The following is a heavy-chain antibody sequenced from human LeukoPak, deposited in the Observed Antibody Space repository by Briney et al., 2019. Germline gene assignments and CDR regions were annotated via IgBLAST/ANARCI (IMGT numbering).Heavy chain of an antibody. CDR2: IKPNSGGT. J-gene: IGHJ4*02. D-gene: IGHD3-9*01. CDR3: ARTETGWFDY. CDR1: GYTFTGYY. V-gene: IGHV1-2*02. Sequence: GASVKVSCKASGYTFTGYYMHWVRQAPGQGLEWMGWIKPNSGGTNYAQTFQGRVTMTRDTSISTAYMELSRLRSEDTAVYYCARTETGWFDYWGQGTLVTVSS.